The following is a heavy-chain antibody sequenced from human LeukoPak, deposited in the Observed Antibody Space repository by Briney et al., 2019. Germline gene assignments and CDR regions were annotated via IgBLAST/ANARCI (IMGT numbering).Heavy chain of an antibody. CDR1: GFTFNTYW. CDR2: INPDGSQT. V-gene: IGHV3-74*01. D-gene: IGHD3-10*01. J-gene: IGHJ4*02. CDR3: ARDPVRRDSY. Sequence: GGSLRLSCAASGFTFNTYWMHWVRQAPGKGLVWVSHINPDGSQTNYADSVTGRFTISRDNAKNTLYLQMNSLRAEDTAVYYCARDPVRRDSYWGQGTLVTVSS.